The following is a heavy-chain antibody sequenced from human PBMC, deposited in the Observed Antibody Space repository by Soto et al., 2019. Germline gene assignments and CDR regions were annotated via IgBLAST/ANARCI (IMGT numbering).Heavy chain of an antibody. CDR2: IKQDGSEK. CDR1: GFTCSSYW. V-gene: IGHV3-7*01. CDR3: ARDQRVLRFLFAY. J-gene: IGHJ4*02. D-gene: IGHD3-3*01. Sequence: EVQLVESGGGLVQPGWSLRLSCAASGFTCSSYWMTWVRQAPGKVLEWVANIKQDGSEKYYVDSVKGRFTISRDNAENSLYLQMHSLRAEDTAVYYCARDQRVLRFLFAYWGQGTLVTVSS.